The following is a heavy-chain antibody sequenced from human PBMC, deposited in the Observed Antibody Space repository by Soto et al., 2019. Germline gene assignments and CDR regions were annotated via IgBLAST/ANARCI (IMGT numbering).Heavy chain of an antibody. J-gene: IGHJ4*02. Sequence: PGGSLRLSCSASGFTFSTYAMHWVRQAPVKGLEYLSVISSNGATTYYADSVKGRFTIARDNSKSTLYLQMSSLRAEDTAVYYCARDLNLGSFDYWGQGTLVTVSS. CDR3: ARDLNLGSFDY. CDR1: GFTFSTYA. V-gene: IGHV3-64D*06. CDR2: ISSNGATT.